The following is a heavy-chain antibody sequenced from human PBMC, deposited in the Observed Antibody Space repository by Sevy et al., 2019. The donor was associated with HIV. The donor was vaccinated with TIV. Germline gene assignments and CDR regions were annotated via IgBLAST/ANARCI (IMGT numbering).Heavy chain of an antibody. V-gene: IGHV3-23*01. CDR2: LSFGCGEI. CDR3: AREGCTKPHDY. D-gene: IGHD2-8*01. Sequence: GGSLRLSCAASGFTFSKYSMSWVRQPPGKGLEWVSTLSFGCGEINYAHSVKGRFTISRDNSESSVYLQMNNLRPEDTAVYYCAREGCTKPHDYWGQGTLVTVSS. J-gene: IGHJ4*02. CDR1: GFTFSKYS.